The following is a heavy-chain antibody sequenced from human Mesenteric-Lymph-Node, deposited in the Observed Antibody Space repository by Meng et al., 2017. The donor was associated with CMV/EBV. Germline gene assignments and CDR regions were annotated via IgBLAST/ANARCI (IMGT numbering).Heavy chain of an antibody. CDR2: INAYNGNP. CDR1: CG. D-gene: IGHD2-2*01. V-gene: IGHV1-18*04. Sequence: CGSSWVRQGPGQGLEWMELINAYNGNPNDAQKLQDRVTINTDTSTSTAYMELGSLRSDDTAVYYCAREFSLGYCSSTSCYDGIFDYWGQGTLVTVSS. CDR3: AREFSLGYCSSTSCYDGIFDY. J-gene: IGHJ4*02.